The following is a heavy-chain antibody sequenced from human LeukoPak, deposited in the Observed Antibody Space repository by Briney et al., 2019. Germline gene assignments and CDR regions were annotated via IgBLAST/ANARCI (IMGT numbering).Heavy chain of an antibody. CDR2: IYYSGST. V-gene: IGHV4-59*01. CDR3: ARGVVAAPQTFDY. D-gene: IGHD2-15*01. CDR1: GDSISSFY. Sequence: SETLSLTCTVSGDSISSFYWSWIRQPPGKGLEWIGYIYYSGSTNYNPSLKSRVTISVDTSKNQFSLKLSSVTAADTAVYYCARGVVAAPQTFDYWGQGTLVTVSS. J-gene: IGHJ4*02.